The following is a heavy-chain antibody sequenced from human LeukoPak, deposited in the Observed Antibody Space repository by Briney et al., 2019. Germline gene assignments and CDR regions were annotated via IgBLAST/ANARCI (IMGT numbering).Heavy chain of an antibody. CDR3: ARKIGRDGYNYSLFFDY. Sequence: SETLSLTCTVSGGSISSSSYCWGWIRQPPGKGLEWIGSIYYSGSTYYNPSLKSRVTISVDTSKNQFSLKLSSVTAADTAVYYCARKIGRDGYNYSLFFDYWGQGTLVTVSS. CDR2: IYYSGST. V-gene: IGHV4-39*01. CDR1: GGSISSSSYC. D-gene: IGHD5-24*01. J-gene: IGHJ4*02.